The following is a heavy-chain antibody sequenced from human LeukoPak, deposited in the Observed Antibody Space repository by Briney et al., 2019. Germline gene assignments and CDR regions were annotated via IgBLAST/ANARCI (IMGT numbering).Heavy chain of an antibody. CDR3: AKFGGLLSDY. CDR2: ISYDGSNQ. J-gene: IGHJ4*02. V-gene: IGHV3-30*18. D-gene: IGHD3-10*01. Sequence: PGGSLRLSCAASGFTFSSYGMHWVRQAPGKGLEWVAVISYDGSNQYYADSVKGRFTISRDNSKNTLYLQMNSLRAEDTAVYYCAKFGGLLSDYWGQGTLVTVSS. CDR1: GFTFSSYG.